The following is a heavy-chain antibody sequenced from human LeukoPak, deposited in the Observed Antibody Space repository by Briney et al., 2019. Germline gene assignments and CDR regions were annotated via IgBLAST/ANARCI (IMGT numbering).Heavy chain of an antibody. V-gene: IGHV5-51*01. D-gene: IGHD6-19*01. CDR3: ARQVAYTSGRTFDF. J-gene: IGHJ4*02. CDR1: GYSFTSYW. Sequence: GESLQISCKGSGYSFTSYWIGWVRQMPGIGLEWMGIIYPGDSDSRYSQSFQGQVTISADKSISTTYLQWSSLKASDTAMYYCARQVAYTSGRTFDFWGQGTLVTVSS. CDR2: IYPGDSDS.